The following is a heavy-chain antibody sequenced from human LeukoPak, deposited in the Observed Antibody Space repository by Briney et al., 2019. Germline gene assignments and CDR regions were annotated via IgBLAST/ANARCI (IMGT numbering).Heavy chain of an antibody. V-gene: IGHV4-59*01. D-gene: IGHD3-3*01. Sequence: PSETLSLTCTVSGGSISSYYWSWIRQPPGKGLEWIGYIYYSGSTNYNLSLKSRVTISVDTSKNQFSLKLSSVTAADTAVYYCARVEVGRYDFWSGGWFDPWGQGTLVTVSS. CDR1: GGSISSYY. CDR2: IYYSGST. J-gene: IGHJ5*02. CDR3: ARVEVGRYDFWSGGWFDP.